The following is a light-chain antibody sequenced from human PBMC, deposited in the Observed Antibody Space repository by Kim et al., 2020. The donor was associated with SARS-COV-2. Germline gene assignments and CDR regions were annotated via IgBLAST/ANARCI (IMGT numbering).Light chain of an antibody. J-gene: IGKJ2*01. CDR2: LGS. Sequence: DIVMTQSPLSLPVTPGEPASISCRSSQSLLHSNGYTYLDWYLQKPGQSPHLLIYLGSNRASGVPDRFSGSGSGTDFTLKISRVEAEDVGVYYCMQTLQTPPYTFGQGTKVDIK. V-gene: IGKV2-28*01. CDR3: MQTLQTPPYT. CDR1: QSLLHSNGYTY.